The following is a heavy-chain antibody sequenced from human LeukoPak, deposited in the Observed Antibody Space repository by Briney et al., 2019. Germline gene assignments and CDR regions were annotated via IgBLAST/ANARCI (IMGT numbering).Heavy chain of an antibody. V-gene: IGHV4-59*01. CDR1: GGSISSYY. D-gene: IGHD6-13*01. J-gene: IGHJ4*02. Sequence: PSETPSLTCTVSGGSISSYYWSWIRQPPGKGLEWIGYVYYSGNTKYNPSLQSRITISLDTSKNQFSLKLTSVTAADTAVYYCARGSILGSSWYPYFDYWGQGILVTVSS. CDR2: VYYSGNT. CDR3: ARGSILGSSWYPYFDY.